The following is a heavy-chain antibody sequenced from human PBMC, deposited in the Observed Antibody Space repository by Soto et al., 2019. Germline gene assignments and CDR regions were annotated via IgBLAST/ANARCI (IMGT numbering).Heavy chain of an antibody. J-gene: IGHJ6*02. CDR1: GVTFSNFA. V-gene: IGHV3-23*01. CDR2: IIGGGGST. D-gene: IGHD5-18*01. Sequence: PGGSLGLSCAASGVTFSNFAMSWVRQAPGKGLEWVSGIIGGGGSTYYAGSVKGRFTISRDKSRATLYLQMNSLRADDTAIYYCAKDGGYSFGPGHYYGLAVWGQGTTVTVSS. CDR3: AKDGGYSFGPGHYYGLAV.